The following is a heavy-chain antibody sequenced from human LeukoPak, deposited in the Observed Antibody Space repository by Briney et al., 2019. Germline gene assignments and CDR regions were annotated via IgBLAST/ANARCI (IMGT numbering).Heavy chain of an antibody. V-gene: IGHV3-64*01. CDR1: GFTVSSSY. D-gene: IGHD6-19*01. Sequence: PGGSLRLSCAASGFTVSSSYMSWVRQAPGEGLEFVSSIHSNGISTYYGNSVKGRFTVSRDNSKNTVYLQMGSLREEDMAVYYCARTQQWLATGGWYWFDTWGQGTLVTVSS. CDR3: ARTQQWLATGGWYWFDT. CDR2: IHSNGIST. J-gene: IGHJ5*02.